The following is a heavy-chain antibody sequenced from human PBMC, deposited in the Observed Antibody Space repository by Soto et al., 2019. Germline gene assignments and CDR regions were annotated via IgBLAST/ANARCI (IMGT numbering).Heavy chain of an antibody. D-gene: IGHD3-3*01. Sequence: QGQLVESGGGVVQPGRSLRLSCEASGFTFSSYGMHWVRQAPGKGLEWVAVISYDGDNKYYADSMKGRLTISRDNSKNTLYLQMKSLRVEDTAVYYCAKAYYHFWSGYATSDYYGLDVWGQGTTVTVSS. CDR1: GFTFSSYG. CDR3: AKAYYHFWSGYATSDYYGLDV. CDR2: ISYDGDNK. J-gene: IGHJ6*02. V-gene: IGHV3-30*18.